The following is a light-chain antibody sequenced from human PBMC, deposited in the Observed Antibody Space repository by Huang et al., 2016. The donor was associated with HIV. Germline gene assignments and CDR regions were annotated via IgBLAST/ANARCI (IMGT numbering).Light chain of an antibody. CDR1: QTVNSN. V-gene: IGKV3-15*01. CDR2: GAS. Sequence: EIVMTQSPATLSVSPGERATLSCRASQTVNSNLAWYQHKPGQAPRRLIYGASTRATGVPARFRGSGSGTKFTLTISSLQSEDFAVYYCQQYNNWLAFGQGTKVEIK. J-gene: IGKJ1*01. CDR3: QQYNNWLA.